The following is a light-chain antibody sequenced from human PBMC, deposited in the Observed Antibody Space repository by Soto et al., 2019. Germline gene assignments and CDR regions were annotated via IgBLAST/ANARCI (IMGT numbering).Light chain of an antibody. V-gene: IGLV2-8*01. CDR2: EVS. Sequence: QSALTQPPSASGSPGQSVTISCTGTSSDVGAYNYVSWYQQHPGKAPKLMIYEVSERPSGVPDRFSGSKSGNTASLTVSGLQAEDEADYYCSSYAGSKNVFGTGTKVTVL. CDR1: SSDVGAYNY. CDR3: SSYAGSKNV. J-gene: IGLJ1*01.